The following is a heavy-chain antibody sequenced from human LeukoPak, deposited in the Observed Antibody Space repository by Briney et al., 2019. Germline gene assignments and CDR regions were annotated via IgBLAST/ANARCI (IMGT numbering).Heavy chain of an antibody. CDR2: INTDGTST. CDR3: ARESWAGFDY. D-gene: IGHD3/OR15-3a*01. Sequence: GGSLRLSCAASGSTFSSFWMHWVRQTPGKGLVWVSRINTDGTSTYYADSVRGRFTISRDNAKNTLYLQMNSLRAEDTAVYYCARESWAGFDYWGQGTLVTVSS. V-gene: IGHV3-74*01. J-gene: IGHJ4*02. CDR1: GSTFSSFW.